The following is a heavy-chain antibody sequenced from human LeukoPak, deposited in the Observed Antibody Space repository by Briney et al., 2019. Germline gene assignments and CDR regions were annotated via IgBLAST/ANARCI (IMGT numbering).Heavy chain of an antibody. CDR1: GFTFDDYA. J-gene: IGHJ4*02. V-gene: IGHV3-43*02. CDR3: AKDISNGDYVPGDY. D-gene: IGHD4-17*01. CDR2: ISGDGSST. Sequence: GGSLSLSCAASGFTFDDYAMHWVRQAPGKGLEWVSLISGDGSSTYYADSVKGRFTISRDNSKNSLYLQMNSLRTEDTALYYCAKDISNGDYVPGDYWGQGTLVTVSS.